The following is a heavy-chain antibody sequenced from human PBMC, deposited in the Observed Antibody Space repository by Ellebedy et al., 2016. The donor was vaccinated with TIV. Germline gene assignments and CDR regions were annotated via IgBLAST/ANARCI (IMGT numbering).Heavy chain of an antibody. J-gene: IGHJ3*02. D-gene: IGHD1-14*01. V-gene: IGHV2-26*01. CDR3: AHRIGGHDI. Sequence: ETLSLTCNVSGGSISTFYWSWIRQPPGKALEWLAHIFSNDEKSYSTSLKSRLTISKDTSKHQVALTMTNMDPVDTATYYCAHRIGGHDIWGQGTMVTVSS. CDR2: IFSNDEK. CDR1: GGSISTFYW.